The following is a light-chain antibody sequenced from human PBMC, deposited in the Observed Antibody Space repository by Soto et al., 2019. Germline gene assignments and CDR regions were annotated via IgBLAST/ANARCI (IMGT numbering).Light chain of an antibody. CDR1: SSDVGGYDF. J-gene: IGLJ3*02. CDR2: EVS. CDR3: SSYTSSSAWV. V-gene: IGLV2-14*01. Sequence: QSVLTQPASVSGSPGQSITISCTGTSSDVGGYDFVSWYRHHPGKAPKLIISEVSNRPSGVSNRFSGSKSGNTASLTISGLQAEDETEYYCSSYTSSSAWVFGGGTKLTVL.